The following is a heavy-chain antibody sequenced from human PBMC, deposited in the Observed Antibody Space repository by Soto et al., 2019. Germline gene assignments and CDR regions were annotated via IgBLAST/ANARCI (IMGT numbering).Heavy chain of an antibody. V-gene: IGHV6-1*01. CDR3: TDRDVQY. CDR2: TYFRSKWYT. CDR1: GDSVSSNSAA. Sequence: RSLTCAISGDSVSSNSAAWNWIRQSSSRGLEWLGRTYFRSKWYTGYAPSVKSRITINPDTSKNQFSLQLTSVTPEDTAVYYCTDRDVQYWGQGTLVTVSS. J-gene: IGHJ4*02.